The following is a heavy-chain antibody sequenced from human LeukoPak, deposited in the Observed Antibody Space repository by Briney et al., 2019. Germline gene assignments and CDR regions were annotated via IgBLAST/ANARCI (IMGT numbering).Heavy chain of an antibody. Sequence: SVKVSCKASGGTFSSYAISWVRQAPGQGLEWMGGIIPIFGTANYAQKFQGRVTITADKSTSTAYMELSSLRSEDTAVYYCATSYGSGTIPKGHAFDIWGQGTMVTVSS. CDR1: GGTFSSYA. CDR2: IIPIFGTA. V-gene: IGHV1-69*06. J-gene: IGHJ3*02. D-gene: IGHD3-10*01. CDR3: ATSYGSGTIPKGHAFDI.